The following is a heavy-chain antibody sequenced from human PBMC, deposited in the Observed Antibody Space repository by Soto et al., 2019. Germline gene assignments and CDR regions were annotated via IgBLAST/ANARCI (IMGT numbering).Heavy chain of an antibody. CDR2: INPNSGGT. CDR1: GYTFTGYY. D-gene: IGHD3-10*01. Sequence: ASVKVSCKASGYTFTGYYMHWVRQAPGQGLEWMGWINPNSGGTNYAQKFQGWVTMTRDTSISTAYMELSRLRSDDTAVYYCARGREPPRPDRFGEGRGAFDIWGQGTMVTVSS. V-gene: IGHV1-2*04. J-gene: IGHJ3*02. CDR3: ARGREPPRPDRFGEGRGAFDI.